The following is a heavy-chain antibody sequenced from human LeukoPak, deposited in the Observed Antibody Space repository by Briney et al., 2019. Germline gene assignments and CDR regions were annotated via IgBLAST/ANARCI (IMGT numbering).Heavy chain of an antibody. CDR1: GFTFSSYA. J-gene: IGHJ6*02. CDR2: ISYDGSNK. CDR3: ARALYGSGIFYYYYGMDV. V-gene: IGHV3-30*01. D-gene: IGHD3-10*01. Sequence: PGGSLRLSCAASGFTFSSYAMHWVRQAPGKGLEWVAVISYDGSNKYYADSVKGRFTISRDNSKNTLYLQMNSLRAEDTAVYYCARALYGSGIFYYYYGMDVWGQGTTVTVSS.